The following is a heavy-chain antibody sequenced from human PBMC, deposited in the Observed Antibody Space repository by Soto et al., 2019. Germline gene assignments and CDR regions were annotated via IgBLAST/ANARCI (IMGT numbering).Heavy chain of an antibody. CDR3: AKEYGSSSLSPDFDY. D-gene: IGHD6-13*01. J-gene: IGHJ4*02. V-gene: IGHV3-30*18. Sequence: QVQLVESGGGVVQPGRSLRLSWAASGFTFSSYGMHWVRQAPGKGLEWVAVISYDGSNKYYADSVKGRFTISRDNSKNTLYLQMNSLRAEDTAVYYCAKEYGSSSLSPDFDYWGQGTLVTVSS. CDR2: ISYDGSNK. CDR1: GFTFSSYG.